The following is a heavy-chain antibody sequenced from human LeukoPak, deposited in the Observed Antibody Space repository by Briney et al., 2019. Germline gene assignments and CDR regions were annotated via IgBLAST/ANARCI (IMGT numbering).Heavy chain of an antibody. V-gene: IGHV4-31*03. J-gene: IGHJ6*02. D-gene: IGHD4-17*01. CDR1: GGSISSGGYY. Sequence: TLSLTCTVSGGSISSGGYYWSWIRQHPGKGLEWSGYIYYSGSTYYNPSLKSRVTISVDTSKNQFSLKLSSVTAADTAVYYCARSYGDYVSKSAETQYYYYYGMDVWGQGTTVTVSS. CDR3: ARSYGDYVSKSAETQYYYYYGMDV. CDR2: IYYSGST.